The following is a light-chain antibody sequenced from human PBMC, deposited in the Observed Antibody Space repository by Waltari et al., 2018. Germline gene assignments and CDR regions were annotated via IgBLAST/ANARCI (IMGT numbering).Light chain of an antibody. Sequence: VMTQSPGTLSLSPGERATLSCRASQSLTKRYLAWDQHRPGQDPRLLIYVATRRAVGIPDRFSGSGSGTDFTLTISRLEPDDFAVYYCQQYGSSMMYTFGQGTKLEIK. CDR3: QQYGSSMMYT. V-gene: IGKV3-20*01. J-gene: IGKJ2*01. CDR2: VAT. CDR1: QSLTKRY.